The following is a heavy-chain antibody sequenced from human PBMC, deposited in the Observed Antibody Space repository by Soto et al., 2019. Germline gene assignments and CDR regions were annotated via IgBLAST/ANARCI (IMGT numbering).Heavy chain of an antibody. J-gene: IGHJ5*02. CDR1: GGSISSSNW. Sequence: QVQLQESGPGLVKPSGTLSLTCAVSGGSISSSNWWSWVRQPPGKGLEWIGEIYHSGSTNYNPSHKSRVTISVDKSNNQFSLKLSSVTDADTAVYYCARSYMVRGVANWFDPWGQGTLVNVSS. V-gene: IGHV4-4*02. CDR2: IYHSGST. CDR3: ARSYMVRGVANWFDP. D-gene: IGHD3-10*01.